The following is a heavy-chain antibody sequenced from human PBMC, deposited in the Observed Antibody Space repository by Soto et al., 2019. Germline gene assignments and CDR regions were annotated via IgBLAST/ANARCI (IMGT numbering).Heavy chain of an antibody. V-gene: IGHV3-33*01. Sequence: GGSLRLSCAASGFTFSSYGMHWVRQAPGKGLEWVAVIWYDGSNKYYADSVKGRFTISRDNSKNTLYLQMNSLRAEDTAVYYCASGFDCSSTSCPQTIYYYYGMDVWGQGTTVTVSS. CDR2: IWYDGSNK. J-gene: IGHJ6*02. D-gene: IGHD2-2*01. CDR3: ASGFDCSSTSCPQTIYYYYGMDV. CDR1: GFTFSSYG.